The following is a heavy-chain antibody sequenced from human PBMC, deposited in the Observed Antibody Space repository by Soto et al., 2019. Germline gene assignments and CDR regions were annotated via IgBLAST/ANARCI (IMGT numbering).Heavy chain of an antibody. CDR1: GGSVSSGSYY. Sequence: QVQLQESGPGLVKPSETLSLTCTVSGGSVSSGSYYWSWIRQPPGKGLEYIGYTYYTGTTNYNPSLTSQVHISVDTSKNPSFPTSRSVTAADRAVYSCAPAAVEQHLLVGGAPSRIDPWGQGTLVTVSS. CDR2: TYYTGTT. CDR3: APAAVEQHLLVGGAPSRIDP. D-gene: IGHD6-13*01. J-gene: IGHJ5*02. V-gene: IGHV4-61*03.